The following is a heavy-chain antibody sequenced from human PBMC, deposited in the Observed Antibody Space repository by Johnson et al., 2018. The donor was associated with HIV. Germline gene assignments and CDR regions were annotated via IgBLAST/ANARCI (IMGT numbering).Heavy chain of an antibody. D-gene: IGHD3-10*01. Sequence: MLLVESGGGLVQPGGSLRLSCAASGFTVSSNYMSWVRQAPGKGLEWVSLIYSGDSTYYADSVKGRFTISRDNSKNTLYLQMNSLRAEDTAVYYCARAPSMVQGVPRYDAFDIWGQGTMVTVSS. CDR2: IYSGDST. V-gene: IGHV3-66*01. CDR1: GFTVSSNY. CDR3: ARAPSMVQGVPRYDAFDI. J-gene: IGHJ3*02.